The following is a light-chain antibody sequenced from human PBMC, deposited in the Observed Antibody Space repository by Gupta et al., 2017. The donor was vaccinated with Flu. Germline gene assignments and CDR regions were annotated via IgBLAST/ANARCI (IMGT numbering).Light chain of an antibody. Sequence: QSILTQPPSMSAAPGQKVVISCSGTTSNVGSNYVAWYRQLPGTAPKLLIYDDNKRPSGIAERFSCSRSGTSATLGIAGLQTGDEATYYCGTWDMSRNDEVFGGGTEVTVL. CDR2: DDN. V-gene: IGLV1-51*01. CDR3: GTWDMSRNDEV. J-gene: IGLJ3*02. CDR1: TSNVGSNY.